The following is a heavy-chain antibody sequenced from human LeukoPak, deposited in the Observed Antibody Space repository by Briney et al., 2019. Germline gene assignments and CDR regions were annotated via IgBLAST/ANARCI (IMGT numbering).Heavy chain of an antibody. Sequence: GGSLRLSCAASGFTFSGYWMHWARQAPGKGLAWVSRIKNDGSTTSYADSVKGRFTISRDNAKNTLYLQMNSLRAEDTAVYFCARDDYFSYWGQGTLVTVSS. CDR2: IKNDGSTT. D-gene: IGHD3-16*01. V-gene: IGHV3-74*01. CDR1: GFTFSGYW. CDR3: ARDDYFSY. J-gene: IGHJ4*02.